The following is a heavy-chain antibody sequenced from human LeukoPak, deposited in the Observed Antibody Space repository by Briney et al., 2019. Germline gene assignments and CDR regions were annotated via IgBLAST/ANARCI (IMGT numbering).Heavy chain of an antibody. J-gene: IGHJ4*02. D-gene: IGHD1-1*01. CDR1: GGSFSGYD. CDR2: ISHNGDT. V-gene: IGHV4-34*01. CDR3: ARYVPVRTGTTRASFDH. Sequence: SETLSLTCAVYGGSFSGYDWSWIRQPPGKGLEWIGEISHNGDTNCNPSLKSRFTMSIDTSRSQFSLNLRSVTAADTAVYYCARYVPVRTGTTRASFDHWGERTRVSVS.